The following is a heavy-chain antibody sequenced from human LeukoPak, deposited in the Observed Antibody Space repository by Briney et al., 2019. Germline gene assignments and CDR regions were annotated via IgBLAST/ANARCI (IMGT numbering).Heavy chain of an antibody. V-gene: IGHV3-72*01. CDR1: GFTLSDHY. CDR2: TRNKANSYRT. J-gene: IGHJ4*02. D-gene: IGHD3-16*01. Sequence: GGSLRLACAASGFTLSDHYMDWVRQAPGRGLEWVGRTRNKANSYRTEYAASVKGRFTISRDDSKNSLYLQMNSLKTEDTAVYYCARDALNYALDYWGQGTLVTVSS. CDR3: ARDALNYALDY.